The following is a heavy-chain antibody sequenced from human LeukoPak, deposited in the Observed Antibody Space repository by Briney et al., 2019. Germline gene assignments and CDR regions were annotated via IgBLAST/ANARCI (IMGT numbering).Heavy chain of an antibody. CDR3: ARGTSHDFWSGYYLDV. V-gene: IGHV3-30*03. D-gene: IGHD3-3*01. J-gene: IGHJ6*02. Sequence: GGSLRLSCAASGFTFSSYGMHWVRQAPGKGLEWVAVISNDGSNKHYGDSVKGRFTISRDNSKNTLYLQMNSLRAEDTAVYYCARGTSHDFWSGYYLDVWGQGTTVTVSS. CDR2: ISNDGSNK. CDR1: GFTFSSYG.